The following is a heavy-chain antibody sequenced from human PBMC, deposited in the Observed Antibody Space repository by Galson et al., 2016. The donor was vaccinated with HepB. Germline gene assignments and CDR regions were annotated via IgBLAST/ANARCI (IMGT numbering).Heavy chain of an antibody. Sequence: SLRLSCAASGFTFSREYMSWVRQAPGKRLEWVAKIRPDGSDQYYADSVQGRFTISRDNARDSLFLQMNSLRADDTAIYYCTIEHWCRLDSWGQGTLVTVSS. J-gene: IGHJ4*02. V-gene: IGHV3-7*03. CDR1: GFTFSREY. CDR3: TIEHWCRLDS. D-gene: IGHD2-8*02. CDR2: IRPDGSDQ.